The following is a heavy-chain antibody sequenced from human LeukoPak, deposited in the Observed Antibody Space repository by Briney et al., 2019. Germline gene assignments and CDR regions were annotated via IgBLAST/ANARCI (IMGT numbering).Heavy chain of an antibody. J-gene: IGHJ4*02. CDR3: AIDLFSCSSTSCYVY. V-gene: IGHV3-7*01. Sequence: PGGSLRLSCAASGFTFSSSWMSWVRQAPGKGLEWVANIIQDGSAQYYVDSVKGRFTISRDNADNSLYLQMNSLRAEDTAVYYCAIDLFSCSSTSCYVYWGQGTLVTVSS. D-gene: IGHD2-2*01. CDR2: IIQDGSAQ. CDR1: GFTFSSSW.